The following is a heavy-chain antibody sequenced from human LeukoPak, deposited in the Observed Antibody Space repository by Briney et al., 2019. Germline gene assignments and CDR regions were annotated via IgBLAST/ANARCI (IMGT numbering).Heavy chain of an antibody. V-gene: IGHV3-7*03. D-gene: IGHD4-17*01. J-gene: IGHJ4*02. CDR1: GFTFSRYW. CDR2: IKQDGSEK. CDR3: TTGYGDFPYYFDY. Sequence: PGGSLRLSCAASGFTFSRYWMSWVRQAPGKGLEWVANIKQDGSEKYYVDSVKGRFTISRDNARNSLYLQMNSLKTEDTAVYYCTTGYGDFPYYFDYWGQGTLVTVSS.